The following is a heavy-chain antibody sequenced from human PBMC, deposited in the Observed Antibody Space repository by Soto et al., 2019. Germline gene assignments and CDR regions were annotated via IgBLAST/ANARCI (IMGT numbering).Heavy chain of an antibody. CDR2: IYYSGST. J-gene: IGHJ5*02. D-gene: IGHD3-10*01. CDR3: ARDYYGSGYNWFDP. Sequence: SETLSLTCTVSGGNISSYYWSWIRKNPGKGLEWIGYIYYSGSTNYNPSLKSRVTISVDTSKNQFSLKLSSVTAADTAVYYCARDYYGSGYNWFDPWGQGTLVTVSS. CDR1: GGNISSYY. V-gene: IGHV4-59*01.